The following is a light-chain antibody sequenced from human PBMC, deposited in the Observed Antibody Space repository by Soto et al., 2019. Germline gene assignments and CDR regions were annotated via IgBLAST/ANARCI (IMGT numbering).Light chain of an antibody. CDR3: SSFAGSPVV. CDR1: SSDVGEENY. CDR2: EVS. J-gene: IGLJ2*01. Sequence: QSALTQPLSASGSPGQSVTITCSGTSSDVGEENYVSWYQQHPGKVPKLILYEVSKRPSGVPDRFSGSRSGNTASLTVSGLQAEDEADYYCSSFAGSPVVFGGGTQLTVL. V-gene: IGLV2-8*01.